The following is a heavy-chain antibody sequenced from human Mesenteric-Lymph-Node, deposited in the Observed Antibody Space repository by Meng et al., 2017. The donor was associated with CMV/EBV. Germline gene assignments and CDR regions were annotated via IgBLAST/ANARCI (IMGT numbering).Heavy chain of an antibody. V-gene: IGHV4-61*08. J-gene: IGHJ4*02. D-gene: IGHD2/OR15-2a*01. CDR1: GVSVTSGAYH. CDR2: IYGTGIT. CDR3: AKSRSSTPGIVDD. Sequence: QVHVQASGPGLVKPSETLSIICIVSGVSVTSGAYHWSWIRQSPGKGLEWIGYIYGTGITIYNPSLKRRVTILLETSKNQFSLKLNSVTTADTAVYYCAKSRSSTPGIVDDWGQGTLVTVSS.